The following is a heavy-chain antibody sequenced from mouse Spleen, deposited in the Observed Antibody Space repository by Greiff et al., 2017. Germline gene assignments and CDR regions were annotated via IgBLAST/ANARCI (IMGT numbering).Heavy chain of an antibody. J-gene: IGHJ2*01. CDR2: INPNNGGT. V-gene: IGHV1-22*01. D-gene: IGHD2-14*01. Sequence: EVQLVESGPELVKPGASVKMSCKASGYTFTDYNMHWVKQSHGKSLEWIGYINPNNGGTSYNQKFKGKATLTVNKSSSTAYMELRSLTSEDSAVYYCARPNRYDNFDYWGQGTTLTVSS. CDR1: GYTFTDYN. CDR3: ARPNRYDNFDY.